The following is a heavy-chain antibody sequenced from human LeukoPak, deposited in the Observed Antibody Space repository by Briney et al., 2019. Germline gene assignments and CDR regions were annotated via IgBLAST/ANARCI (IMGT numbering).Heavy chain of an antibody. CDR2: ISHDGSNK. CDR1: GFTFSSYA. D-gene: IGHD3-22*01. V-gene: IGHV3-30-3*01. Sequence: GGSLRLSCAASGFTFSSYAMHWVRQAPGKGLEWVAVISHDGSNKYYADSVKGRFTISRDNSKNTLYLQMNSLRTEDTAVYYCARDGDTYYYDSSGYLYWGQGTLVTVSS. CDR3: ARDGDTYYYDSSGYLY. J-gene: IGHJ4*02.